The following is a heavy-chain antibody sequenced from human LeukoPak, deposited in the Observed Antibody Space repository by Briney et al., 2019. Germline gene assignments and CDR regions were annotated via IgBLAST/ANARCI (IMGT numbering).Heavy chain of an antibody. CDR2: IYYSGST. CDR1: GGSISSSSYY. CDR3: ARVSVGNWFDP. J-gene: IGHJ5*02. D-gene: IGHD1-26*01. V-gene: IGHV4-61*05. Sequence: SETLSLTCTVSGGSISSSSYYWGWIRQPPGKGLEWIGYIYYSGSTNYNPSLKSRVTISVDTSKNQFSLKLSSVTAADTAVYYCARVSVGNWFDPWGQGTLVTVSS.